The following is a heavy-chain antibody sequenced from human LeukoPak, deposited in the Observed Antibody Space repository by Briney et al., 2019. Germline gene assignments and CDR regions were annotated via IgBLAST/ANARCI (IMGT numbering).Heavy chain of an antibody. D-gene: IGHD6-19*01. J-gene: IGHJ5*02. Sequence: PGGSLRLSCAASGFTFSNAWMSWVRQAPGKGLEWISYITSSGSTIYYADSVKGRFTISRDNAKNSLYLQMNSLRAEDTAVYYCARDSSGWYHWFDPWGQGTLVIVSS. V-gene: IGHV3-11*04. CDR3: ARDSSGWYHWFDP. CDR2: ITSSGSTI. CDR1: GFTFSNAW.